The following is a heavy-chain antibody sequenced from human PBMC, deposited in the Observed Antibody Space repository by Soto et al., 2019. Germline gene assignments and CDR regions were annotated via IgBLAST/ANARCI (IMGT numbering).Heavy chain of an antibody. CDR2: ISYDGYLK. CDR1: GFTFSTYG. Sequence: PVGSLRLSCAASGFTFSTYGMQWVRQAPGKGLEWVAVISYDGYLKYYVDAVKGRFTVARDNSENTLFLEMNSLRVEDTAVYFCAKDFKVSGSHYGTLNYYYGMDVWGQGTTVTVSS. V-gene: IGHV3-30*18. D-gene: IGHD3-10*01. CDR3: AKDFKVSGSHYGTLNYYYGMDV. J-gene: IGHJ6*02.